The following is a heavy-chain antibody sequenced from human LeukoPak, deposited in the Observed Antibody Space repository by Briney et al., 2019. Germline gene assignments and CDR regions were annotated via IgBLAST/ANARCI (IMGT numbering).Heavy chain of an antibody. V-gene: IGHV3-11*04. CDR2: ISSSGNTT. D-gene: IGHD6-19*01. CDR1: GFTFSDNY. Sequence: GGSLRLSCAASGFTFSDNYMSWIRQAPGKGLEWVSYISSSGNTTKNADSVKGRFTITRDNAKNSLYLQMNSLRAEDTAVYYCARDGGSAWFLDYWGQGTLVTVSS. CDR3: ARDGGSAWFLDY. J-gene: IGHJ4*02.